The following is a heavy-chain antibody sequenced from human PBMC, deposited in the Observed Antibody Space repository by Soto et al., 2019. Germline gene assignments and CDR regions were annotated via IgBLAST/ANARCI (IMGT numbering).Heavy chain of an antibody. CDR2: IYYSGIT. CDR3: ARHGSN. J-gene: IGHJ4*02. CDR1: GVSISNSSYH. V-gene: IGHV4-39*01. Sequence: KPSETLSLTCTVSGVSISNSSYHWGWIRRPPGKGLEWIGTIYYSGITYYNPSLKSRVTISVDTSKNQFSLKLTSVTAADTAVYYCARHGSNWGQGTLVTVSS.